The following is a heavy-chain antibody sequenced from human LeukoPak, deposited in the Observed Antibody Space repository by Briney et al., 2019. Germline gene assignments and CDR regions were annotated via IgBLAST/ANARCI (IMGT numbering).Heavy chain of an antibody. D-gene: IGHD5-12*01. V-gene: IGHV3-30-3*01. CDR3: ARDRDSGYDSSGYFDY. Sequence: GGSLRLSCAASGFTFSSYAMHWVRQAPGKGLEWVAVISYDGSNKYYADSVKGRFTISRDNSKNTLYLQMNSPRAEDTAVYYCARDRDSGYDSSGYFDYWGQGTLVTVSS. CDR1: GFTFSSYA. J-gene: IGHJ4*02. CDR2: ISYDGSNK.